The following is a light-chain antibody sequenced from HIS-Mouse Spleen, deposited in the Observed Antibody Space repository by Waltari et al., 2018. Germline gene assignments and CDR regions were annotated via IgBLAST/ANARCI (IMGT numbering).Light chain of an antibody. V-gene: IGLV3-10*01. CDR1: ALPKKY. J-gene: IGLJ2*01. Sequence: SYELTQPPSVSVSPGQTARNTCSGDALPKKYAYWSQQKSGQAPVLVIYEDSKRPSGIPERFTGSSSGTMATLTISGAQVEDEADYYCYSTDSSGNHRGVFGGGTKLTVL. CDR3: YSTDSSGNHRGV. CDR2: EDS.